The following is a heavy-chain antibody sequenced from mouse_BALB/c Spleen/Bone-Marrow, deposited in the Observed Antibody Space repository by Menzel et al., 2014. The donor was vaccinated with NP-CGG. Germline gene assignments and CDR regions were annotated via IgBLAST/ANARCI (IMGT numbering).Heavy chain of an antibody. CDR3: ARLYGYYLFYAMDY. V-gene: IGHV14-3*02. CDR2: IDPANGNT. J-gene: IGHJ4*01. Sequence: EVQLQQSGAELVKPGASVKLSCTASGFNIKDTYMHWVKQRPEQGLEWIGRIDPANGNTKYDPKFQGKATITADTSSNTAYLQLSSLTSEDTAVYYCARLYGYYLFYAMDYWGHGTSVTVSS. D-gene: IGHD2-3*01. CDR1: GFNIKDTY.